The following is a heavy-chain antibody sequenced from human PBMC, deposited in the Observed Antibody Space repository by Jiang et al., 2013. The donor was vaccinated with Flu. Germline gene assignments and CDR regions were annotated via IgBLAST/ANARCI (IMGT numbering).Heavy chain of an antibody. J-gene: IGHJ4*02. CDR1: GGSIRSYY. CDR3: ARVSANGRYFDY. V-gene: IGHV4-4*07. Sequence: GSGLVKPSETLSLTCAVSGGSIRSYYCSWIRQPAGKGLEWIGRIYSSGITNFNPSLKSRITMSVDTSKNHFSLKLSSVTAADTAVYYCARVSANGRYFDYWGQGTLVTVSS. CDR2: IYSSGIT. D-gene: IGHD2-8*01.